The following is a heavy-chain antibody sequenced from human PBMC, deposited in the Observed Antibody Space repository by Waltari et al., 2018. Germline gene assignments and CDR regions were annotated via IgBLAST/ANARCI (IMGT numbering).Heavy chain of an antibody. D-gene: IGHD1-26*01. CDR3: ARTTFVGYFDY. CDR1: SGSISIPNYF. CDR2: VSYRGIT. J-gene: IGHJ4*02. Sequence: QVQLQESGPGLVKPSQTLTLTCALSSGSISIPNYFWSWIRQAPGKGLEWIGSVSYRGITYYNPSLESRVTMSVDTSKNQFSLKLNSVTAADAAIYYCARTTFVGYFDYWGQGTLVTVSS. V-gene: IGHV4-30-4*01.